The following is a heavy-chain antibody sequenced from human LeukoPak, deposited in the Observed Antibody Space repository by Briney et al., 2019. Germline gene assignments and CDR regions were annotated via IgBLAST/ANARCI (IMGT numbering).Heavy chain of an antibody. V-gene: IGHV3-74*01. CDR2: INSDGSST. J-gene: IGHJ4*02. CDR1: GFTFSSYW. Sequence: GGSLRLSCAASGFTFSSYWMHWVRQAPGKGLVWVSRINSDGSSTYYADSVKGRFTISRDNSKNTLYLQMNSLRAEDTAVYYCAKDLGGYYYDSSGYPGRWGQGTLVTVSS. CDR3: AKDLGGYYYDSSGYPGR. D-gene: IGHD3-22*01.